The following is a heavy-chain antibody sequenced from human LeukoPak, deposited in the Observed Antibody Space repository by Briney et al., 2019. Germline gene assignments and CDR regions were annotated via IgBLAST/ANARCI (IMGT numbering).Heavy chain of an antibody. CDR2: INHSGST. J-gene: IGHJ6*02. CDR1: GGSFSGYY. Sequence: SETLSLTCAVYGGSFSGYYWSWIRQPPGEGLEWIGEINHSGSTDYNPSLKSRVTISVDTSKNQFSLKLSSVTAADTAVYYCARGREVYGMDVWGQGTTVTVSS. V-gene: IGHV4-34*01. CDR3: ARGREVYGMDV.